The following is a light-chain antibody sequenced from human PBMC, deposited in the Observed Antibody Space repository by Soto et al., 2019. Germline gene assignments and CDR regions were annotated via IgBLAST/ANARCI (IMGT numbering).Light chain of an antibody. V-gene: IGLV2-14*01. CDR2: EVS. Sequence: QSALTQPASVSGSPGQSITISCTGTSSDVGGYNYVSWYQQHPGKAPHLMIYEVSNRPSGVSNRFSGSKSGNTASPTISGLQAEDEADYYCASYTSSPSYVFGTGTKVTVL. J-gene: IGLJ1*01. CDR3: ASYTSSPSYV. CDR1: SSDVGGYNY.